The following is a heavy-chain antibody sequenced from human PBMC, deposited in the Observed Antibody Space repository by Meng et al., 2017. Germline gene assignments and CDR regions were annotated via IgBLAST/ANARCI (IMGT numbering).Heavy chain of an antibody. Sequence: QVHLVNAGAEGNKPGASVKVSCNASAHTLSSAGFAWWRQAPGQGLEWMGWINAYNGYTDYAQKFLGRVTLTTDTSTNTGYMELRSLTSDDTAVYYCATRGNPYLDCWGQGTLVTVSS. CDR2: INAYNGYT. CDR1: AHTLSSAG. CDR3: ATRGNPYLDC. V-gene: IGHV1-18*01. J-gene: IGHJ4*02.